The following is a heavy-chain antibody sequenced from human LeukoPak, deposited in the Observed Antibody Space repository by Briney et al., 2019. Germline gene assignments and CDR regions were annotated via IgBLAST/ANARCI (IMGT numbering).Heavy chain of an antibody. Sequence: SQTLSLTCDISGDSVSSNSAAWNWIRQSPSRGLEWLGRTYYRSKRYNDYAVSVKSRITINPDTSKNQFSLQLNSVTPEDTAVYYCARDITMVRGAIDYYYMDVWGKGTTVTISS. J-gene: IGHJ6*03. V-gene: IGHV6-1*01. CDR3: ARDITMVRGAIDYYYMDV. CDR2: TYYRSKRYN. CDR1: GDSVSSNSAA. D-gene: IGHD3-10*01.